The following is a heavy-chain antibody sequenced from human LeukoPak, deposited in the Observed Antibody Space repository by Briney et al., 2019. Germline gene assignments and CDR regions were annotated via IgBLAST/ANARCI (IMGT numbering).Heavy chain of an antibody. V-gene: IGHV1-24*01. CDR3: ATVRGYSYGDSPYDAFDI. J-gene: IGHJ3*02. CDR1: GYTLTELS. Sequence: ASVKVSCKVSGYTLTELSMHWVRQAPGKGLEWMGGFDPEDGETIYAQKFQGRVTMTEDTSTDTAYMELSSLRSEDTAVYYCATVRGYSYGDSPYDAFDIWGQGTMVTVSS. D-gene: IGHD5-18*01. CDR2: FDPEDGET.